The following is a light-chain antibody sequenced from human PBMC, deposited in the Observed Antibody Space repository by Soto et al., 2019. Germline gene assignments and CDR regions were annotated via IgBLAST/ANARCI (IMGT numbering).Light chain of an antibody. Sequence: EIVTTQSPPTLSVSPGERVTLSCRASQSVSSNLAWYQQKPGQAPRLLIYAASTRATGVPARFSGSGSGTEFTLTISSLQSEDFAVYYCQQYNSWPPITFGQGTRLEMK. V-gene: IGKV3-15*01. CDR1: QSVSSN. CDR3: QQYNSWPPIT. CDR2: AAS. J-gene: IGKJ5*01.